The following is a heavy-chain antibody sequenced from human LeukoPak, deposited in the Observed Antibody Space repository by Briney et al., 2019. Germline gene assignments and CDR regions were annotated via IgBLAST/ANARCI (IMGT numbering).Heavy chain of an antibody. CDR1: GFTFTSNA. D-gene: IGHD2-21*02. Sequence: GMSLRLSCAASGFTFTSNAMHWVRQAPGKGLEYVSAISSNGGSTYYANSVKGRFTISRDNSKNTLYLQMGSLRAEDMAVYYCSRVTTYCGGDCYYYYGMDVWGQGTTVTVSS. V-gene: IGHV3-64*01. CDR3: SRVTTYCGGDCYYYYGMDV. CDR2: ISSNGGST. J-gene: IGHJ6*02.